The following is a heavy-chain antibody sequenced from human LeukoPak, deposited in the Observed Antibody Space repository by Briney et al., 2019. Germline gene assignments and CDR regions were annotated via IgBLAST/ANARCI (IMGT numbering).Heavy chain of an antibody. CDR2: IYYSGST. CDR3: ARGVGIELDY. Sequence: SETLSLTCTVSGGSISSSSYYWGWIRQPPGKGLEWIGSIYYSGSTYYNPSLKSRVTISVDTSKNQFSLKLSSVTAADTAVYYCARGVGIELDYWGQGTLVTVSS. CDR1: GGSISSSSYY. J-gene: IGHJ4*02. D-gene: IGHD7-27*01. V-gene: IGHV4-39*07.